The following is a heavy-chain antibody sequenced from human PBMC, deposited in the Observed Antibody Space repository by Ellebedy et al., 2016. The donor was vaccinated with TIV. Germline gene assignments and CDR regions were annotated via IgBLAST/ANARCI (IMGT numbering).Heavy chain of an antibody. CDR2: ISYSGDLM. CDR3: ARLGVKAAAGASDY. D-gene: IGHD6-13*01. V-gene: IGHV3-11*01. Sequence: GESLKISCAASGFTFSGYYMSWFRQAPGKGPEWVSYISYSGDLMYYADSVKGRFTTSRDNAENSLYLQMNSLRAEDTAVYYCARLGVKAAAGASDYWGQGTLVIVSS. J-gene: IGHJ4*02. CDR1: GFTFSGYY.